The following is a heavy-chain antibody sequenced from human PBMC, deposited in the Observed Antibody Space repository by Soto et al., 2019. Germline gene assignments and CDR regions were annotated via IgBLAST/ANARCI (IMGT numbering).Heavy chain of an antibody. CDR1: GGSISSGGYY. D-gene: IGHD2-15*01. CDR2: IYYSGST. CDR3: ARDGPVGAATDYYYYYGMGV. J-gene: IGHJ6*02. Sequence: SETLSLTCTVSGGSISSGGYYWSWIRQHPGKGLEWIGYIYYSGSTYYNPSLKSRVTISVDTSKNQFSLKLSSVTAADTAVYYCARDGPVGAATDYYYYYGMGVWGQGTTVTVSS. V-gene: IGHV4-31*03.